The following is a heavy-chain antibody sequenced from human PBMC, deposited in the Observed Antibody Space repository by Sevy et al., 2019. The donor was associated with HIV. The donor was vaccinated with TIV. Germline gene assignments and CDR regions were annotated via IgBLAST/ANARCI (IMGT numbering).Heavy chain of an antibody. CDR1: GFSLTTSGMC. Sequence: SGPTLVNPTQTLTLTCTFSGFSLTTSGMCVSWIRQPPGKALEWLALIDWDDDKYYSTSLKTRLTISKDTSKNQVVLTMTNMDPVDTATYYCARVTYHYDSSGYYFDYWGQGTLVTVSS. V-gene: IGHV2-70*01. D-gene: IGHD3-22*01. CDR3: ARVTYHYDSSGYYFDY. J-gene: IGHJ4*02. CDR2: IDWDDDK.